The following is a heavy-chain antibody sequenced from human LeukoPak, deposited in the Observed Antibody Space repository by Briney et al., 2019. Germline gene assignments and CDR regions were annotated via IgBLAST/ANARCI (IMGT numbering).Heavy chain of an antibody. V-gene: IGHV1-24*01. D-gene: IGHD5-18*01. CDR2: FDPEDGET. Sequence: GASVKVSCKVSGCTLTELSMHWVRQAPRKGLEWMGGFDPEDGETIYAQKFQGRVTMTEDTSTDTAYMELSSLRSEDTAVYYCATVRVRYSYHPEFDYWGQGTLVTVSS. J-gene: IGHJ4*02. CDR3: ATVRVRYSYHPEFDY. CDR1: GCTLTELS.